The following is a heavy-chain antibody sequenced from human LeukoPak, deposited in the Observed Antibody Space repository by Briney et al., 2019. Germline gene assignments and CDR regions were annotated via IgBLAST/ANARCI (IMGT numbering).Heavy chain of an antibody. D-gene: IGHD2-2*01. V-gene: IGHV4-59*01. CDR1: GGSISSYY. CDR3: ARVRYCSSSSCYGDWFDP. CDR2: IYYSGST. J-gene: IGHJ5*02. Sequence: SETLSLTCTVSGGSISSYYWSWIRQPPGEGLEWIGYIYYSGSTNYNPSLKSRLTISVDMSKNQFSLRLSSVTTADTAVYYCARVRYCSSSSCYGDWFDPWGQGTLVTVSS.